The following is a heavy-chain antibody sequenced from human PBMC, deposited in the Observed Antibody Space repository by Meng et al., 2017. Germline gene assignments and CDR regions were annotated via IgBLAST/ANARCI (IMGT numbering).Heavy chain of an antibody. CDR3: AKDRAPAAVTRENPY. Sequence: GESLKISCAASGFTFSSYAMSWVRQAPGKGLEWVSAISGSGGSTYYADSVKGRFTISRDNSKNTLYLQMNSLRAEDRAVYYCAKDRAPAAVTRENPYWGQGTLVTVSS. V-gene: IGHV3-23*01. CDR2: ISGSGGST. J-gene: IGHJ4*02. CDR1: GFTFSSYA. D-gene: IGHD4-17*01.